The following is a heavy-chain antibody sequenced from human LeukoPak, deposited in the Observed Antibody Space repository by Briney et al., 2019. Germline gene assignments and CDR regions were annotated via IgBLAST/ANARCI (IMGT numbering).Heavy chain of an antibody. D-gene: IGHD2-15*01. CDR2: IYYSGST. Sequence: PSGTLSLTCTVSGGSISSYYWSWIRQPPGEGLEWIGYIYYSGSTNYIPSLKSRVTMSVDTSKNQLSLRLNSVTAADTAVYYCARWYCISNTCYHLDVWGKGTTVTVSS. J-gene: IGHJ6*03. V-gene: IGHV4-59*01. CDR1: GGSISSYY. CDR3: ARWYCISNTCYHLDV.